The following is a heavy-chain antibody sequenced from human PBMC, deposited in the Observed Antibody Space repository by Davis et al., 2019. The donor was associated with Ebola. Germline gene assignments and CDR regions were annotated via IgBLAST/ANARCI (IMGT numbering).Heavy chain of an antibody. V-gene: IGHV3-23*01. CDR3: AKDNRNIWSEV. CDR1: GFILSTYV. Sequence: GGSLRLSCSASGFILSTYVMSWVRLAPGKGLEWVSTYGTSADTYYADSVKGRFTISRDNSKNTLYLQMNGLRVEDTAIYYCAKDNRNIWSEVWGQGTMVTVSS. D-gene: IGHD2/OR15-2a*01. J-gene: IGHJ3*01. CDR2: GTSADT.